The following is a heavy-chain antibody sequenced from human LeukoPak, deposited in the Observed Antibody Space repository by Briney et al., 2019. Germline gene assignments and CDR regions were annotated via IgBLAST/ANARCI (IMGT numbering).Heavy chain of an antibody. V-gene: IGHV4-34*01. CDR2: INQSGST. Sequence: PSETLSLTCAVYGGSFSGYYWSWIRQPPGKGLEWIGEINQSGSTNYNPSLKSRVTISVDTSKNQFSLKLSSVTAADTAVYYCAGGLIGYYFDYWGQGTLVTVSS. D-gene: IGHD3-16*02. J-gene: IGHJ4*02. CDR1: GGSFSGYY. CDR3: AGGLIGYYFDY.